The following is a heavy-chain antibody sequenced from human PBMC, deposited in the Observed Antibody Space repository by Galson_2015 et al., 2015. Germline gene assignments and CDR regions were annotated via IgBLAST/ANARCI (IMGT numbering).Heavy chain of an antibody. V-gene: IGHV7-4-1*02. CDR3: ARAEVLRYFDWFVDWFDP. CDR1: GYTFTSYA. J-gene: IGHJ5*02. D-gene: IGHD3-9*01. CDR2: INTNTGNP. Sequence: SVKVSCKASGYTFTSYAMNWARQAPGQGLEWMGWINTNTGNPTYAQGFTGRFVFSLDTSVSTAYLQISSLKAEDTAVYYCARAEVLRYFDWFVDWFDPWGQGTLVTVSS.